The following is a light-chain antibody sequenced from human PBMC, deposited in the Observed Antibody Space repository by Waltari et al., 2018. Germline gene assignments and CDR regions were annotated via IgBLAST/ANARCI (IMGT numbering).Light chain of an antibody. CDR2: EVS. Sequence: QSALTQPASVSGSPGQSTTITCTGTSADIGGFAYVSWYQQPPGKAPKLIIFEVSNRASGITNRFSGSKSGITASLTISGLQTEDDSDYYCSSYSTPSTLVVFGGGTKVTVL. CDR3: SSYSTPSTLVV. V-gene: IGLV2-14*01. CDR1: SADIGGFAY. J-gene: IGLJ2*01.